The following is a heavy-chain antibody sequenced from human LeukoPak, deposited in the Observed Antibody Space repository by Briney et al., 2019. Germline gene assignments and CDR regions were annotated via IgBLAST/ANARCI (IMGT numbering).Heavy chain of an antibody. J-gene: IGHJ4*02. CDR1: GDSISSGTYY. Sequence: PSETLSLTCTVSGDSISSGTYYWNWIRQPAGKRLEWIGRIYTSGNTYYNPSLKSRVTISVDTSKNQISLNLTSVTAADTAVYYCARRYCIGNGCYNFDFWGQGTLVTVSS. D-gene: IGHD2-15*01. V-gene: IGHV4-61*02. CDR2: IYTSGNT. CDR3: ARRYCIGNGCYNFDF.